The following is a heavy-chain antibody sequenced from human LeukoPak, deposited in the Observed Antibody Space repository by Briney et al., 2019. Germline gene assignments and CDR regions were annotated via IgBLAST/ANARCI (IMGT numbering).Heavy chain of an antibody. J-gene: IGHJ4*02. V-gene: IGHV3-30-3*01. Sequence: LSLTCAVYGGSFSGYYWSWIRQPPGKGLEWVAVISYDGSNKYYADSVKGRFTISRDNSKNTLYLQMNSLRAEDTAVYYCARVGGSKGERYFDYWGQGTLVTVSS. CDR1: GGSFSGYY. CDR3: ARVGGSKGERYFDY. CDR2: ISYDGSNK.